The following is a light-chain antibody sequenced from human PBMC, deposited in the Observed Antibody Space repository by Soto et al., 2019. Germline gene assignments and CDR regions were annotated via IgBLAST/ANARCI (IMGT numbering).Light chain of an antibody. CDR3: SSYTTSSTQV. CDR1: SRDVGYYNY. Sequence: QSALTQPASVSGSHGQSITISCTGTSRDVGYYNYVSWYQHHPGKVPKLMIYEVSNRPSGVSNRFSGSKSGNTASLAISGLQAEDEADYYCSSYTTSSTQVFGGGTKLTVL. V-gene: IGLV2-14*01. CDR2: EVS. J-gene: IGLJ3*02.